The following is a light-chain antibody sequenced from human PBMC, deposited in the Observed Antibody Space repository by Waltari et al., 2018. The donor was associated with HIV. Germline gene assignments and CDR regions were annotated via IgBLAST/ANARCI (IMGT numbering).Light chain of an antibody. CDR1: SSYLGVYNS. J-gene: IGLJ2*01. Sequence: QSALTQPPSASGSPGQSLTISCTGTSSYLGVYNSVSWYQQRPAKAPKVIISEVSKRSSGVPNRFSGSTSGNTASLTVSGLQADDEAEYFCSFYGGSNILVFGGGTKLTVL. CDR3: SFYGGSNILV. CDR2: EVS. V-gene: IGLV2-8*01.